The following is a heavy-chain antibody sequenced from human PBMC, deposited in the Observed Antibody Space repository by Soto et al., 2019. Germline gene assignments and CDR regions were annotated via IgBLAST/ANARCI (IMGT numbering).Heavy chain of an antibody. Sequence: SETLSLTCDVSGGSFTGYYWSWIRQPPGKGLEWIGEINHSGFTNYNPSLTGRVTISLDTSKSQFSLKLSSLTAADTAFYFCARGHGRFAHWGQGTLVNVS. J-gene: IGHJ4*02. V-gene: IGHV4-34*01. CDR2: INHSGFT. CDR3: ARGHGRFAH. CDR1: GGSFTGYY.